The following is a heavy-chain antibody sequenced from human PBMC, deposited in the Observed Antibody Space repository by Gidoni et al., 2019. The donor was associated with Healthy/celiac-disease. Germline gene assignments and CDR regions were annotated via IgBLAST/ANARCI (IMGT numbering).Heavy chain of an antibody. CDR2: IIPIFGTA. CDR3: ARAGRSSDGGAFDI. CDR1: GGTFSSYA. J-gene: IGHJ3*02. Sequence: QVQLVQSGAEVKKPGSSVKVSCKASGGTFSSYAISWVRQAPGQGLEGMGGIIPIFGTANYAQKFQGRVTITADESTSTAYMELSSLRSEDTAVYYCARAGRSSDGGAFDIWGQGTMVTVSS. V-gene: IGHV1-69*01.